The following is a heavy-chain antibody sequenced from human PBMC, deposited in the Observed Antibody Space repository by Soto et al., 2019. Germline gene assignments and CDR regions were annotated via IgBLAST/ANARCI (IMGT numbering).Heavy chain of an antibody. Sequence: SGPTLVNPTQTLTLTCTFSGFSHSNSRGGVGWIRQPPGKALDGLALTYWNDDEHYSPSLKSSVNNTKDTSKNQVVLTMTNIDPVDTATSYCAHIPVPGTVGYFQHWGQGPQVTSPQ. CDR1: GFSHSNSRGG. V-gene: IGHV2-5*01. J-gene: IGHJ1*01. CDR2: TYWNDDE. CDR3: AHIPVPGTVGYFQH. D-gene: IGHD1-7*01.